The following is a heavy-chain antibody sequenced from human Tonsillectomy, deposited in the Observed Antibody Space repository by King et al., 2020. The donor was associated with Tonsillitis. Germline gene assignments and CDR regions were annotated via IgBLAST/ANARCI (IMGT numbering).Heavy chain of an antibody. CDR2: INSGGST. Sequence: VQLVESGGGLVQPGGSLRVSCAASGFTVSGNYMSWLRQAPGKGLEWVAVINSGGSTYYADSVKGRFTISRDNSKNTLYLQMNSLRAEDTALYYCARHRGVGTTEDAFDIWGQGTMVTVSS. J-gene: IGHJ3*02. D-gene: IGHD1-26*01. CDR3: ARHRGVGTTEDAFDI. V-gene: IGHV3-66*04. CDR1: GFTVSGNY.